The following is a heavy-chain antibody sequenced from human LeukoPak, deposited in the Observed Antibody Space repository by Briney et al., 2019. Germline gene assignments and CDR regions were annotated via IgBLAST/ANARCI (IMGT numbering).Heavy chain of an antibody. CDR3: ASQAYYEGYGDYSERGFDY. D-gene: IGHD4-17*01. CDR2: TYYRSKWYN. Sequence: SQTPSLTCAISGDSVSSNSAAWNWIRQSPSRGLEWLGRTYYRSKWYNDYAVSVKSRITINPDTSKNQFSLQLNSVTPEDTAVYYCASQAYYEGYGDYSERGFDYWGQGTLVTVSS. V-gene: IGHV6-1*01. J-gene: IGHJ4*02. CDR1: GDSVSSNSAA.